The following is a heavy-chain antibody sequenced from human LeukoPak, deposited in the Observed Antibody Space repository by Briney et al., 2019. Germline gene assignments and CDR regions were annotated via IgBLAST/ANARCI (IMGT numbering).Heavy chain of an antibody. V-gene: IGHV1-46*01. D-gene: IGHD1-7*01. J-gene: IGHJ3*02. CDR3: ARRALELRAFDI. CDR2: INPSGGST. CDR1: GGTFSSYA. Sequence: GASVKVSCKASGGTFSSYAISWVRQAPGQGLEWMGIINPSGGSTSYAQKFQGRVTMTRDTSTSTVYMELSSLRSEDTAVYYCARRALELRAFDIWGQGTMVTVSS.